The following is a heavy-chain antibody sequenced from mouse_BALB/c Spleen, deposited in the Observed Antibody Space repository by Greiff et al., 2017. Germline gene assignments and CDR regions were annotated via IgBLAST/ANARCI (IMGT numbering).Heavy chain of an antibody. J-gene: IGHJ4*01. CDR1: GFSLTGYG. Sequence: VQVVESGPGLVAPSQSLSITCTVSGFSLTGYGVNWVRQPPGKGLEWLGMIWGDGSTDYNSALKSRLSISKDNSKSQVFLKMNSLQTDDTARYYCARIYYLSAMDYWGQGTSVTVSS. CDR3: ARIYYLSAMDY. V-gene: IGHV2-6-7*01. CDR2: IWGDGST. D-gene: IGHD2-1*01.